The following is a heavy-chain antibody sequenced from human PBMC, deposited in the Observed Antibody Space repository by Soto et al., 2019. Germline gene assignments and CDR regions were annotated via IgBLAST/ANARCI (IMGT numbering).Heavy chain of an antibody. CDR1: GFTFSRYW. J-gene: IGHJ6*02. V-gene: IGHV3-74*01. CDR2: ISSYGSDT. Sequence: EVQLVESGGGLVLPGGSLRLSCAASGFTFSRYWMHWVRQAPGKGLVWVSRISSYGSDTHYADSVKGRFTISRDNAKNTVYLQMNSLRAEDTAVYYCASNYAYAEVYYWYGIDVWGQGTTVNVSS. D-gene: IGHD3-16*01. CDR3: ASNYAYAEVYYWYGIDV.